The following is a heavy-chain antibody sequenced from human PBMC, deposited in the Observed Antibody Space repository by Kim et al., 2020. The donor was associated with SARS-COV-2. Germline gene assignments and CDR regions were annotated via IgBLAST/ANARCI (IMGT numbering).Heavy chain of an antibody. V-gene: IGHV1-2*06. Sequence: ASVKVSCKASGYTFTGYYMHWVRQAPGQGLEWMGRINPNSGGTNYAQKFQGRVTMTRDTSISTAYMELSRLRSDDTAVYYCARVSPLLYGSGRYYPSYYYYGMDVWGQATTVTVTS. J-gene: IGHJ6*02. CDR3: ARVSPLLYGSGRYYPSYYYYGMDV. D-gene: IGHD3-10*01. CDR2: INPNSGGT. CDR1: GYTFTGYY.